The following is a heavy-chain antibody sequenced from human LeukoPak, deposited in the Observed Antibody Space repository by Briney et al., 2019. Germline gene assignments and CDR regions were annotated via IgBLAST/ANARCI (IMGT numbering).Heavy chain of an antibody. Sequence: HSGGSLRLSCAASGNYWMHWVRQAPGKVLVWVSHINSDGSWTSYADSVKGRFTISKDNAKNTVYLQMNNLRAEDTAVYYCVSFYETYWGRGTLVTVSS. CDR1: GNYW. V-gene: IGHV3-74*01. CDR3: VSFYETY. D-gene: IGHD2-2*01. CDR2: INSDGSWT. J-gene: IGHJ4*02.